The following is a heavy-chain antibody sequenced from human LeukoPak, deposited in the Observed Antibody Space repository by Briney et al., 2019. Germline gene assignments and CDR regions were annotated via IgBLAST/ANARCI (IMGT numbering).Heavy chain of an antibody. CDR2: IIPILGIA. CDR3: ARDRVVVTATWFDP. D-gene: IGHD2-21*02. CDR1: GGTFSSYA. J-gene: IGHJ5*02. Sequence: SVKVSCKASGGTFSSYAISWVRRAPGQGLEWMGRIIPILGIANYAQKFQGRVTITADKSTSTAYMELSSLRSEDTAVYYCARDRVVVTATWFDPWGQGTLVTVSS. V-gene: IGHV1-69*04.